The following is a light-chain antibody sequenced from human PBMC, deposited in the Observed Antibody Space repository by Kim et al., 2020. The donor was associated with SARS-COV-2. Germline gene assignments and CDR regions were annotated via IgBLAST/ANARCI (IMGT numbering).Light chain of an antibody. CDR3: AAWDDSLDGPV. CDR1: SSNIGSNT. J-gene: IGLJ3*02. Sequence: QPVLSQPPSASGTPGQRVTISCSGSSSNIGSNTVNWYQHLPGTAPELLIYNNDQRPSGVPDRFSGSKSGTSASLAISGLQSEDEADYYCAAWDDSLDGPVFGGGTQLTVL. CDR2: NND. V-gene: IGLV1-44*01.